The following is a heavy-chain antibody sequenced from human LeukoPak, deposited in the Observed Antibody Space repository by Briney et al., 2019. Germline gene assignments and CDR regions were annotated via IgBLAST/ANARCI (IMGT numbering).Heavy chain of an antibody. CDR3: ARLLHYDFWSGYQYYFDY. V-gene: IGHV4-4*07. J-gene: IGHJ4*02. D-gene: IGHD3-3*01. CDR1: GDSISYYY. CDR2: IYSNGGT. Sequence: SETLSLTCSVSGDSISYYYWTWIRQPAGKGLEWIGRIYSNGGTNYNPSLNSRVTMSIDTAKNQFSLNLSSVTAADTAIYYCARLLHYDFWSGYQYYFDYWGQGTLVTVSS.